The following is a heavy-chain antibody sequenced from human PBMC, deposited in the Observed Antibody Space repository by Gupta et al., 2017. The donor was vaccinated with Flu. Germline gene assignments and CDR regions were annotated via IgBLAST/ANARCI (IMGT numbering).Heavy chain of an antibody. D-gene: IGHD6-13*01. CDR3: SRGETGPSAPGRNDC. J-gene: IGHJ4*02. V-gene: IGHV3-72*01. CDR2: IRNKANSDTT. CDR1: TFSEHY. Sequence: TFSEHYMDWIRQAPGKGLEWVGRIRNKANSDTTEDAASVKDRFTITRDDSKSSLYLQMNSLKNEDTAVYYCSRGETGPSAPGRNDCWGQGTLVTVSS.